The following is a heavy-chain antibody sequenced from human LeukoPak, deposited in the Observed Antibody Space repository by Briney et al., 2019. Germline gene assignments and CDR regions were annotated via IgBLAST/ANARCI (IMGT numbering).Heavy chain of an antibody. J-gene: IGHJ3*02. CDR1: GGTFSSYA. Sequence: SVKVPCKASGGTFSSYAISWVRQAPGQGLGWMGGIIPIFGTANYAQKFQGRVTITADKSTSTAYMELSSLRSEDTAVYYCARGMYSGSYPNAFDIWGQGTMVTVSS. CDR3: ARGMYSGSYPNAFDI. D-gene: IGHD1-26*01. V-gene: IGHV1-69*06. CDR2: IIPIFGTA.